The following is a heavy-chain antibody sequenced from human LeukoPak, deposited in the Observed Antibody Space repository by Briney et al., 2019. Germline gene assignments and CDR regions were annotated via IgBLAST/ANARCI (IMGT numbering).Heavy chain of an antibody. D-gene: IGHD3-3*01. CDR3: ARSDLYYDFWSALDY. CDR2: ISSSSSYI. V-gene: IGHV3-21*01. Sequence: GGSLRLSCAASGFTFSSYSMNWVRQAPGKGLEWVSSISSSSSYIYYADSVKGRFTISRDNAKNSLYLQMNSLRAEDTAVYYCARSDLYYDFWSALDYWGQGTLVTVSS. CDR1: GFTFSSYS. J-gene: IGHJ4*02.